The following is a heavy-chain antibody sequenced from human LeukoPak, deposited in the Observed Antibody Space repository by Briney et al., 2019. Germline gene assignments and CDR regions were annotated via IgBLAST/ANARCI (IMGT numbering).Heavy chain of an antibody. CDR2: INHSGST. Sequence: SETLSLTCAVYGGSSSGYYWSWIRQPPGKGLEWIGEINHSGSTNYNPSLKSRVTISVDTSKNQFSLKLISVTAADTAVYYCARDPLGGITIFGVVLDYWGQGTLVTVSS. V-gene: IGHV4-34*01. D-gene: IGHD3-3*01. CDR1: GGSSSGYY. CDR3: ARDPLGGITIFGVVLDY. J-gene: IGHJ4*02.